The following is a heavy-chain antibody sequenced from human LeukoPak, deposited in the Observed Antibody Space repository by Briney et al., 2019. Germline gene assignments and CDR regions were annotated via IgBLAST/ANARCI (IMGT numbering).Heavy chain of an antibody. CDR3: AREDCSSTSCYQKYYYYYMDV. CDR1: GFTFVDYG. J-gene: IGHJ6*03. Sequence: GGSLRLSCAASGFTFVDYGMSWVRQAPGKGLEWVSGINWNGGSTGYADSVKGRFTISRDNAKNSLYLQMNSLRAEDTALYYCAREDCSSTSCYQKYYYYYMDVWGKGTTVTVSS. D-gene: IGHD2-2*01. CDR2: INWNGGST. V-gene: IGHV3-20*04.